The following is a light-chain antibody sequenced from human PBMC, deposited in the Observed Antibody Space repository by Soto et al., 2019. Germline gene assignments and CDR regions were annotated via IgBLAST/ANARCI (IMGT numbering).Light chain of an antibody. CDR3: AAWDGSLKSVV. V-gene: IGLV1-44*01. CDR1: SSNIGSRT. Sequence: QSVLTQPPSASGSPGQRVTISCSGSSSNIGSRTVTWYQQLPGTAPKLLMFSNNQRPSGVADRFSGSKSGTSASLAISGLQSGDEANYYCAAWDGSLKSVVFGGGTKVTVL. J-gene: IGLJ2*01. CDR2: SNN.